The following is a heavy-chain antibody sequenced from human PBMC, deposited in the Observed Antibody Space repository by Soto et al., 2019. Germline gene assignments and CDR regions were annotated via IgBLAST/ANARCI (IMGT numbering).Heavy chain of an antibody. Sequence: SETLSLTCAVYGGSFSHSYWSWIRQSPGKGLEWIGEINRSGSTNYDPSLNSRVTISVDTSKNQFSLKLSSVTAADTAVYYCAVGGSSWPYYYYYGLDVWGQGTTVTVSS. D-gene: IGHD6-13*01. J-gene: IGHJ6*02. CDR2: INRSGST. CDR1: GGSFSHSY. V-gene: IGHV4-34*01. CDR3: AVGGSSWPYYYYYGLDV.